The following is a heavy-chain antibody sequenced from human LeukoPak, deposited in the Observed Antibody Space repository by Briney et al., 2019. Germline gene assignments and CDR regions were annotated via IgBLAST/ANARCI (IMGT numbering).Heavy chain of an antibody. D-gene: IGHD6-6*01. CDR2: ISSSSSTI. CDR3: ASSWRAAPHGY. Sequence: GGSLRLSCAASGFTFSSYSMNWVRQAPGMGLEWVSYISSSSSTIYYADSVKGRFTISRDNAKNSLYLQMNSLRAEDTAVYYCASSWRAAPHGYWGQGTLVTVSS. CDR1: GFTFSSYS. J-gene: IGHJ4*02. V-gene: IGHV3-48*04.